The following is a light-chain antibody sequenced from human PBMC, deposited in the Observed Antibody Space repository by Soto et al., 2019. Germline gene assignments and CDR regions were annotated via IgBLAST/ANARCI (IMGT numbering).Light chain of an antibody. Sequence: QAVVTQPPSVSGAPGQRVTISCTVNSSNLGAVYDVHWYQQLPGAAPKLVIFGNRNRPSGVPERFSGSKSGTSASLAITGLQAEDEADYYCQAYDYSLTASVFGGGTKLTVL. CDR3: QAYDYSLTASV. CDR2: GNR. CDR1: SSNLGAVYD. J-gene: IGLJ3*02. V-gene: IGLV1-40*01.